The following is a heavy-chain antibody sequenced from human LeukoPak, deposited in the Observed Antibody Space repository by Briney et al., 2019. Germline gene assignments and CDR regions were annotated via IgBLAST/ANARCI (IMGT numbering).Heavy chain of an antibody. CDR1: GFTVSSNY. CDR3: ATDGLTGTTDGTLES. D-gene: IGHD1-20*01. V-gene: IGHV3-53*05. J-gene: IGHJ4*02. Sequence: GGSLRLSCAASGFTVSSNYMSWVRQAPGKGLEWVSVIYSGGSTYYADSVRGRFTISRDDFKSTLFLQMNSLRAEDTAMYYCATDGLTGTTDGTLESWGQGTLVTVSS. CDR2: IYSGGST.